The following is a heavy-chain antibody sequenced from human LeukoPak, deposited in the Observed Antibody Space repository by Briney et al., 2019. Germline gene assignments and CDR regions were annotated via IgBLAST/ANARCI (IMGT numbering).Heavy chain of an antibody. V-gene: IGHV1-46*01. CDR3: ARGGYRFGYFDN. Sequence: ASVKVSCKASGYTFTSNYIHWVRQAPGQGLEWMGIIDPSGGSTTYAQEFQVRVTMTRDTSTSTVYMEVSSLRSEDTAVYYCARGGYRFGYFDNWGQGTLVTVSS. J-gene: IGHJ4*02. CDR2: IDPSGGST. D-gene: IGHD5-18*01. CDR1: GYTFTSNY.